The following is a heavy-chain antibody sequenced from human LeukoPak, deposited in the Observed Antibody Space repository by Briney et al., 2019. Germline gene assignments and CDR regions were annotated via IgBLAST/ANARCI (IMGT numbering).Heavy chain of an antibody. V-gene: IGHV4-39*07. Sequence: SETLSLTCTVSGGSISSSSYYWGWIRQPPGKGLEWIGSIYYSGSTYYNPSLKSRVTISVDTPKNQFSLKLSSVTAADTAVYYCASEITMVRAVGYWGQGTLVTVSS. CDR2: IYYSGST. D-gene: IGHD3-10*01. CDR3: ASEITMVRAVGY. CDR1: GGSISSSSYY. J-gene: IGHJ4*02.